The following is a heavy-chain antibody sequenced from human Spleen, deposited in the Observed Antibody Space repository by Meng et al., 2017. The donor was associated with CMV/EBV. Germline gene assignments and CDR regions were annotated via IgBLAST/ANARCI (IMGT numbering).Heavy chain of an antibody. CDR2: ISSSSSYI. Sequence: GESLKISCAASGFTFSSYNMNWVRQAPGKGLEWVSSISSSSSYIYYADSVKGRFTISRDNSKNTLYLQMNSLRAEDTAVYYCAKEDCSSTSCYWPYYYGMDVWGQGTTVTVSS. CDR1: GFTFSSYN. V-gene: IGHV3-21*04. J-gene: IGHJ6*02. CDR3: AKEDCSSTSCYWPYYYGMDV. D-gene: IGHD2-2*01.